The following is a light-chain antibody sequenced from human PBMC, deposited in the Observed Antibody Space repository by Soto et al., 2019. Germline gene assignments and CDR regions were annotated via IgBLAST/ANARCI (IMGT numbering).Light chain of an antibody. J-gene: IGLJ2*01. CDR1: SSDVGDYNY. CDR2: DVT. Sequence: QSALTQPRSVSGSPGQSVTISCTGTSSDVGDYNYVSWYQQHPGKAPKLMIYDVTKRPSGVPDRFSGSKSGNTASLTISGLQAEDEADYYCCSYAGSDIVVFGGGTKLTVL. V-gene: IGLV2-11*01. CDR3: CSYAGSDIVV.